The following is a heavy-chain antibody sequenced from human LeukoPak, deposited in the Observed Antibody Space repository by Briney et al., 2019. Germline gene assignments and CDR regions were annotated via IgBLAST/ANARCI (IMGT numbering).Heavy chain of an antibody. D-gene: IGHD2-21*02. CDR1: GFTFSSYA. CDR3: VHACGGDCSVFDY. Sequence: GGSLRLSCAVSGFTFSSYAISWVRQAPGKGLEWVAVISYDGSNKYYADSVKGRFTISRDNSKNTLYLQMNSLRAEDTAAYYCVHACGGDCSVFDYWGQGTLVTVSS. CDR2: ISYDGSNK. V-gene: IGHV3-30-3*01. J-gene: IGHJ4*02.